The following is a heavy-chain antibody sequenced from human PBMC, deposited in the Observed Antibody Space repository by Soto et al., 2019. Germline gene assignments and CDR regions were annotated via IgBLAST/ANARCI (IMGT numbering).Heavy chain of an antibody. D-gene: IGHD6-6*01. CDR2: MNPKSGQS. CDR1: GYTFSNFD. CDR3: ARDIGPARDWFGP. V-gene: IGHV1-8*01. Sequence: QVQLVQSGAEVKKPGASVKVSCKASGYTFSNFDINWVRQASGQGPELMGWMNPKSGQSGYAPRFQDRVTMTANTAISTAYMELSSLRSEDTAVYYCARDIGPARDWFGPWGQGTLVTVSS. J-gene: IGHJ5*02.